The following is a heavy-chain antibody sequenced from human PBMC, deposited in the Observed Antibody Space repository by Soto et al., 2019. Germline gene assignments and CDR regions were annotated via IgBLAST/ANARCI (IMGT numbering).Heavy chain of an antibody. CDR2: ISSSSSYI. CDR3: ARVRGYNWNYYYYMDV. D-gene: IGHD1-1*01. J-gene: IGHJ6*03. Sequence: EVQLMESGGGLVKPGGSLRLSCAASGFTFSSYSMNWVRQAPGKGLEWVSSISSSSSYIYYADSVKGRFTISRDNAKNSLYLQMNSLRAEDTAVYYCARVRGYNWNYYYYMDVWGKGTTVTVSS. V-gene: IGHV3-21*01. CDR1: GFTFSSYS.